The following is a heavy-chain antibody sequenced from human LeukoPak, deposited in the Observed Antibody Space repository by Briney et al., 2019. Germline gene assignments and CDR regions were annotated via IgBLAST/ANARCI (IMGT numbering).Heavy chain of an antibody. CDR2: ISWNSGSI. J-gene: IGHJ4*02. D-gene: IGHD3-22*01. Sequence: GGSLRLSCAASGFTFDDYAMHWVRQAPGKGLEWVSGISWNSGSIGYADSVKGRFTISRDNAKNSLYLQMNSLRAEDTALYYCAKCPEAYYDSSGTTDYWGQGTLVTVSS. CDR3: AKCPEAYYDSSGTTDY. CDR1: GFTFDDYA. V-gene: IGHV3-9*01.